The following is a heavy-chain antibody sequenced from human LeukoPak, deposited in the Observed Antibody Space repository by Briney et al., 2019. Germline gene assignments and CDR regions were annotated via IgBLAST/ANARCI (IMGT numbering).Heavy chain of an antibody. CDR2: INPNSGGT. CDR3: ARVSVVVTARLFDY. CDR1: GYTFTGYY. D-gene: IGHD2-21*02. Sequence: ASVKVSCKASGYTFTGYYMHWVRQAPGQGLEWMGWINPNSGGTNYAQKFQGRVTMTRDTSISTAYMELSRLRSDDTAVYYCARVSVVVTARLFDYWGQGTLVTVSS. J-gene: IGHJ4*02. V-gene: IGHV1-2*02.